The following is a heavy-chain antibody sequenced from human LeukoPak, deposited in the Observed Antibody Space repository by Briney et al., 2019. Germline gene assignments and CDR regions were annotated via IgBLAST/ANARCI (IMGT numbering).Heavy chain of an antibody. J-gene: IGHJ4*02. D-gene: IGHD2-15*01. CDR2: ISHDGSNN. CDR1: GFTFSNYG. CDR3: AKVRVGTAHFDY. Sequence: PGRSLRLSCAASGFTFSNYGMNWVRQAPGKGLEWVVVISHDGSNNNYADSVKGRFTISRDNSKNTPYLQMNSLRPEDTAVYYCAKVRVGTAHFDYWGQGTLVTVSS. V-gene: IGHV3-30*18.